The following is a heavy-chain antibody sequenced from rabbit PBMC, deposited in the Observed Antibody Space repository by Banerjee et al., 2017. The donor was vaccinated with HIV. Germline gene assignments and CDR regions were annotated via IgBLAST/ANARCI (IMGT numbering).Heavy chain of an antibody. V-gene: IGHV1S40*01. CDR3: ARDSGSSFSSYGMDL. Sequence: QSRQGCGGGVVKIGGALTRTCKAFGFSLGTNYYMCWVRQAPGKGLEWIACIDSGSSGFTYFASWAKGRFTISKSSSTTVTLQMTSLTAADTATYFCARDSGSSFSSYGMDLWGPGTLVTVS. J-gene: IGHJ6*01. CDR1: GFSLGTNYY. CDR2: IDSGSSGFT. D-gene: IGHD8-1*01.